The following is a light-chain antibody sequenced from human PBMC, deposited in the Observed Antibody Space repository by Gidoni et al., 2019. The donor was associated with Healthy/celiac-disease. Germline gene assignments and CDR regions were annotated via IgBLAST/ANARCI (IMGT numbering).Light chain of an antibody. V-gene: IGLV1-47*01. CDR3: AAWDDSLSGPV. CDR2: RNN. CDR1: SSNIGSNY. Sequence: QSVLTQPPSASGTPGQRVTISCSGSSSNIGSNYVYCYQQLPGTAPKLLIYRNNQPPSGVPDRFSGSKSGTSASLAISGLRSEDEADYYCAAWDDSLSGPVFGGGTKLTVL. J-gene: IGLJ3*02.